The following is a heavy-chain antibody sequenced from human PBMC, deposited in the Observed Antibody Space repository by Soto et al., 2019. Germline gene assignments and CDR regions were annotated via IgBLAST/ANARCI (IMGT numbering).Heavy chain of an antibody. D-gene: IGHD3-10*01. CDR1: GGSVSSGSYY. V-gene: IGHV4-61*01. CDR3: ARDGDYYGSGRYLAFDY. J-gene: IGHJ4*02. Sequence: QVQLQESGPGLVKPSETLSLTCTVSGGSVSSGSYYWSWIRQPPGKGLEWIGYIYYSGSTNYNPSLKSRVTISVDTSKNQFSLKLSSVTAADTAVYYCARDGDYYGSGRYLAFDYWGQGTLVTVSS. CDR2: IYYSGST.